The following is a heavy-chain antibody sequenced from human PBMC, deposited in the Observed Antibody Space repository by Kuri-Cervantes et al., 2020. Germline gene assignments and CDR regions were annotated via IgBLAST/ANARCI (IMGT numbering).Heavy chain of an antibody. CDR2: INPNSGGT. CDR3: ARVCSTSCSDAFDI. V-gene: IGHV1-2*02. J-gene: IGHJ3*02. CDR1: GYTFTGYY. D-gene: IGHD2-2*01. Sequence: ASVKVSCKASGYTFTGYYMHWVRQAPGQGLEWMGWINPNSGGTNYAQKFQGRVTMTRDTSISTAYMELSRLRSDDTAVYYCARVCSTSCSDAFDIWGRGTMVTVSS.